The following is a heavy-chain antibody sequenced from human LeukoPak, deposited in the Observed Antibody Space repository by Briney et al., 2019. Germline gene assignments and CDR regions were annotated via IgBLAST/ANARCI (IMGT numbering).Heavy chain of an antibody. CDR3: ATEYYYDSSGNRSYFQH. CDR2: INHSGST. J-gene: IGHJ1*01. Sequence: SETLSLTCAVYGGSFSGYYWSWIRQPPGKGLEWIGEINHSGSTNYNPSLKSRVTISVDRSKNQFSLKLSSVTAADTAVYYCATEYYYDSSGNRSYFQHWGQGTLVTVSS. CDR1: GGSFSGYY. D-gene: IGHD3-22*01. V-gene: IGHV4-34*01.